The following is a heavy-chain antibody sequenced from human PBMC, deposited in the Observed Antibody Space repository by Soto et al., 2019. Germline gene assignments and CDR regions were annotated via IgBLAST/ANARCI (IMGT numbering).Heavy chain of an antibody. V-gene: IGHV3-23*01. CDR2: MRGTAGST. CDR1: GFTFSTFA. CDR3: VKGAWLDY. Sequence: EVQLLESGGGLVQPGGSLRLSFAASGFTFSTFAMTWVRQAPGKGLEWVSLMRGTAGSTYYADSVKGRFTISRDNSKNTLYLQMNSLRAEDTAVYFCVKGAWLDYWGQGNMVTVSS. J-gene: IGHJ4*02.